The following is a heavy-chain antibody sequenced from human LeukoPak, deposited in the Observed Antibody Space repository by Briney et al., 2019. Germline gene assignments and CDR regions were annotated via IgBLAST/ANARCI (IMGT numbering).Heavy chain of an antibody. J-gene: IGHJ4*02. V-gene: IGHV4-34*01. CDR1: GGSFSGYY. CDR3: ARGTSSGWGPRFDY. D-gene: IGHD6-19*01. Sequence: SEALSLTCAVYGGSFSGYYWSWIRQPPGKGLEWIGEINHSGSTNYNPSLKSRVTISVDTSKNQFSLKLSSVTAADTAVYYCARGTSSGWGPRFDYWGQGTLVTVSS. CDR2: INHSGST.